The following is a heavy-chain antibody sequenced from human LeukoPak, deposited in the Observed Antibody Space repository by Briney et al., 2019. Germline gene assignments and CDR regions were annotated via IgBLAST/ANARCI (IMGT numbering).Heavy chain of an antibody. CDR1: GYTFTNYH. CDR3: ARATWHGGNHSGAFDI. CDR2: INPSGGST. J-gene: IGHJ3*02. V-gene: IGHV1-46*01. Sequence: GASVKVSCKASGYTFTNYHLHWLRQAPGQGLEWMGIINPSGGSTSYAQKFQDRVTMTRDTSTSTVYMELNSLRSEDTAVYYCARATWHGGNHSGAFDIWGQGTMVTVSS. D-gene: IGHD4-23*01.